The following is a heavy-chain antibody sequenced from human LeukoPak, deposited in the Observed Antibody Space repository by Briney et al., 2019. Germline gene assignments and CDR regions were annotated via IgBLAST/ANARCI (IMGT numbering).Heavy chain of an antibody. CDR1: GFTVSSNY. CDR2: IYSGGST. D-gene: IGHD3-10*01. J-gene: IGHJ4*02. Sequence: PGGSLRLSCAASGFTVSSNYMSWVRQAPGKGLEWVSVIYSGGSTYYADSVKGRFTISRDNSKNTLYLQMNSLRAEDTAVYYCARDSIWFGELLDYWGQGTLVTVSS. CDR3: ARDSIWFGELLDY. V-gene: IGHV3-53*01.